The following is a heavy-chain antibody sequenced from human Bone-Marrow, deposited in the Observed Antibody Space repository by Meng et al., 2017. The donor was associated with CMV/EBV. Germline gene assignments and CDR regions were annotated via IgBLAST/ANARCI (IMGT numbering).Heavy chain of an antibody. CDR2: INPNSGGT. V-gene: IGHV1-2*02. Sequence: ASVKVSCKASGYTFTAYYMHWVRQAPGQGLEWMGWINPNSGGTNYAQRFQGRVAMTRDTSINTAYMELTSLRSDDTAVYYCARFGYCSSTSCLYYFDYWGQGTLVTVSS. CDR1: GYTFTAYY. D-gene: IGHD2-2*03. CDR3: ARFGYCSSTSCLYYFDY. J-gene: IGHJ4*02.